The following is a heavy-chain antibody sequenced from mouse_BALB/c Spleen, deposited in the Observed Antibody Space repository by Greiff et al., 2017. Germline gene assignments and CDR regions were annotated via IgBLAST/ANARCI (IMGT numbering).Heavy chain of an antibody. J-gene: IGHJ3*01. Sequence: QVQLQQSGPELVKPGASVRISCKASGYTFTSYYIHWVKQRPGQGLEWIGWIYPGNVNTKYNEKFKGKATLTADKSSSTAYMQLSSLTSEDSAVYFCANYYGSSPFAYWGQGTLVTVSA. CDR3: ANYYGSSPFAY. CDR1: GYTFTSYY. D-gene: IGHD1-1*01. V-gene: IGHV1S56*01. CDR2: IYPGNVNT.